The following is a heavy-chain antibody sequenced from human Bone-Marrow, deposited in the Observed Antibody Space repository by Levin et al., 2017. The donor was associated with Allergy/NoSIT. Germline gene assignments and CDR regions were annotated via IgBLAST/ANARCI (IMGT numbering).Heavy chain of an antibody. J-gene: IGHJ6*03. CDR2: ISTSGSSI. Sequence: PGESLKISCSASGFAFRSYEMNWVRQAPGKGLEWISYISTSGSSIYYADSVKGRFTVSRDNSKNSLFLQMNGLRAEDTAVYYCARLETLYYYFMDVWGQGTTVTVSS. V-gene: IGHV3-48*03. CDR1: GFAFRSYE. D-gene: IGHD4-23*01. CDR3: ARLETLYYYFMDV.